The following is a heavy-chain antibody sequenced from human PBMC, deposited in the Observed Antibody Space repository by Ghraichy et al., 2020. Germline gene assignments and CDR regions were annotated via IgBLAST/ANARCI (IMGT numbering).Heavy chain of an antibody. CDR3: AKARGIQLWSVFDY. CDR1: GFTFDDYT. D-gene: IGHD5-18*01. CDR2: ISWDGGST. Sequence: GGSLRLSCAASGFTFDDYTMNWVRQAPGKGLEWVSLISWDGGSTYYADSVKGRFTISSDNSKNSLYLQMNSLRTEDTALYYCAKARGIQLWSVFDYWGQGNRVTVSS. V-gene: IGHV3-43*01. J-gene: IGHJ4*02.